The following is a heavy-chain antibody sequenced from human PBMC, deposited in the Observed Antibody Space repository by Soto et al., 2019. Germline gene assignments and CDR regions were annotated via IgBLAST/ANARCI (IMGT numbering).Heavy chain of an antibody. J-gene: IGHJ5*02. V-gene: IGHV1-69*02. CDR2: IIPILGIA. CDR3: ARGVYYGSRSLAGWFDP. Sequence: QVQLVQSGAEVKKPGSSVKVSCKASGGTFSSYTISWVRQAPGQGLEWMGRIIPILGIANYAQKFQGRVTITADKSTSTAYMELSSLRSEDTAVYYCARGVYYGSRSLAGWFDPWGQGTLVTVSS. CDR1: GGTFSSYT. D-gene: IGHD3-10*01.